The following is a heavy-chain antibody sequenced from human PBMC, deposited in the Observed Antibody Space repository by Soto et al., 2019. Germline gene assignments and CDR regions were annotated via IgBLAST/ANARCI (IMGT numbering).Heavy chain of an antibody. CDR2: INPSGGT. CDR1: GDTFTSYY. Sequence: QVQLVQSGAEVKKPGASVKISCKASGDTFTSYYMHWVRQAPGQGLEWMGIINPSGGTRYAQKFQGRVTMTRDTATSKGYMELSSLRPEDTAVYCCAGVYCSGGSCYGINYWGQGTLVTVDS. CDR3: AGVYCSGGSCYGINY. J-gene: IGHJ4*02. V-gene: IGHV1-46*01. D-gene: IGHD2-15*01.